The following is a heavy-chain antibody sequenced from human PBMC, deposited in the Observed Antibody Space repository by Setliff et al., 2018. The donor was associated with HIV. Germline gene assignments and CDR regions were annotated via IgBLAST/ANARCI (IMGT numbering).Heavy chain of an antibody. J-gene: IGHJ4*02. Sequence: GGSLRLSCAASGFTFSNYAMSWVRQAPGKGLEWVAIMSSSSYIYYADSVKGRFTISRDNAKNSLYLQMNSLRAEDTAVYYCARARTGTTHYWGQGTLVTVSS. V-gene: IGHV3-21*01. CDR3: ARARTGTTHY. CDR1: GFTFSNYA. D-gene: IGHD1-7*01. CDR2: IMSSSSYI.